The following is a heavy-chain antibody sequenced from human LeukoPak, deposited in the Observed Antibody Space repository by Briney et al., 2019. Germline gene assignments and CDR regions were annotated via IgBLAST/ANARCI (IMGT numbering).Heavy chain of an antibody. CDR1: GFTLNSYS. CDR2: ISISSTTI. CDR3: ARDYSNYALDY. V-gene: IGHV3-48*01. Sequence: GGSLRLSCAASGFTLNSYSMNWVRQAPGKGLEWVSYISISSTTIYYADSVKGRFTISRDNSKNTLYLQMNSLRAEDTAVYYCARDYSNYALDYWGQGTLVTVSS. J-gene: IGHJ4*02. D-gene: IGHD4-11*01.